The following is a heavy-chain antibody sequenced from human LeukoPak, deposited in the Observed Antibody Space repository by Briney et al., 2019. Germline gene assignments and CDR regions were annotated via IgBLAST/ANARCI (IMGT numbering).Heavy chain of an antibody. CDR3: ASYSSIYFDY. CDR1: GGSLSIYY. Sequence: PSETPSLTCAVSGGSLSIYYSSWVRQPPGKGLEWVGYIYYSGSTKYNTSPKRRVTISVDTSKNQFSPKLSSVTAADTAVYYCASYSSIYFDYWGQGTLVTVSS. J-gene: IGHJ4*02. CDR2: IYYSGST. V-gene: IGHV4-59*01. D-gene: IGHD6-13*01.